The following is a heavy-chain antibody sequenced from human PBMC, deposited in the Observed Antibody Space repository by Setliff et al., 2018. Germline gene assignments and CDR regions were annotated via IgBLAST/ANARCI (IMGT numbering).Heavy chain of an antibody. Sequence: ASVKVSCKTSGFGFTTFGFSWVRQAPGQGLEWLGSISSYSGNTNYPQWLQDRVTMTIDTSATTVYMELQSLRSDDTAVYYCVRSSAPQVVLAADFDFWGQGTPVTV. J-gene: IGHJ4*02. D-gene: IGHD6-19*01. CDR3: VRSSAPQVVLAADFDF. CDR2: ISSYSGNT. CDR1: GFGFTTFG. V-gene: IGHV1-18*01.